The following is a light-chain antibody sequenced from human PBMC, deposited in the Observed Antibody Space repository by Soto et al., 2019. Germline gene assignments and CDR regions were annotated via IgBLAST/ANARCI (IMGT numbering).Light chain of an antibody. CDR1: SSDVGGYNY. J-gene: IGLJ1*01. Sequence: QSVLTQPRSVSGSPGQSVTISCTGTSSDVGGYNYVSWYQQHPGKAPKLMIYDVSKRPSGVPDRFSGSKSGNTASLTISGLQAEDEVDYYCCSYAGSYTYVFGTGKKVTVL. CDR3: CSYAGSYTYV. V-gene: IGLV2-11*01. CDR2: DVS.